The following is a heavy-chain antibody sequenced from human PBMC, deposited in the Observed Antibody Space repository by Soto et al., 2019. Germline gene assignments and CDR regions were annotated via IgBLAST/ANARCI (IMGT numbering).Heavy chain of an antibody. CDR1: GGSISSSSYY. CDR2: IYYSGST. CDR3: ARHSLGYCSGCSCYRYYYYYYGMDV. V-gene: IGHV4-39*01. D-gene: IGHD2-15*01. Sequence: KPSETLSLTCTVSGGSISSSSYYWGWIRQPPGKGLEWIGSIYYSGSTYYNPSLKSRVTMSVDTSKNQFSLKLSSVTAADTAVYYCARHSLGYCSGCSCYRYYYYYYGMDVWGQGTTVTVSS. J-gene: IGHJ6*02.